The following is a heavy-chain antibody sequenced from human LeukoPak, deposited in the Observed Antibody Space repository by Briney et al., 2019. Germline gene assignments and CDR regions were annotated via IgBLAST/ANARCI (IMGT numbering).Heavy chain of an antibody. V-gene: IGHV3-15*01. D-gene: IGHD3-10*01. CDR1: GFTFSTAW. CDR3: TTAMIRGARDRGY. Sequence: GGSLRLSCTASGFTFSTAWMSWVRQAPGKGLEWLGHIKSEPDGGSTDYAAPVKGRFTISREDSSNTLYLQMNSLKTEDTAMYFCTTAMIRGARDRGYWGQGTLVTVSS. J-gene: IGHJ4*02. CDR2: IKSEPDGGST.